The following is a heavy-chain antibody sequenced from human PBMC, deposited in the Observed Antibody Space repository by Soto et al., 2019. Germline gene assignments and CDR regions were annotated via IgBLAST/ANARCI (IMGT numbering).Heavy chain of an antibody. J-gene: IGHJ4*02. Sequence: EVQLLESGGGLVQPGGSLRLSCAASGFTFSSYAMSWVRQAPGKGLEWVSAISGSGGSTYYADSVKGRFTISRDNSKNTLYLQMNSLRAEDTAVYYCAKAGGTHTAMYVHFNYWGQGTLVTVSS. V-gene: IGHV3-23*01. CDR1: GFTFSSYA. D-gene: IGHD5-18*01. CDR2: ISGSGGST. CDR3: AKAGGTHTAMYVHFNY.